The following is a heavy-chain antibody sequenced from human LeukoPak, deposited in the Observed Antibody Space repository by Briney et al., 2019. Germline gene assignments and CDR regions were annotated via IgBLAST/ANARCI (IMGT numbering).Heavy chain of an antibody. CDR3: ARDATTTVGWVYMDV. Sequence: GGSLRLSCTASGFSISNYEMNWVRQAPGKGLEWLAHISNSGDTIHYATSVEDRFTISRDNAKNSVYLQMNSLRVEDTALYYCARDATTTVGWVYMDVWGKGTAVTIS. J-gene: IGHJ6*03. D-gene: IGHD4-11*01. CDR2: ISNSGDTI. V-gene: IGHV3-48*03. CDR1: GFSISNYE.